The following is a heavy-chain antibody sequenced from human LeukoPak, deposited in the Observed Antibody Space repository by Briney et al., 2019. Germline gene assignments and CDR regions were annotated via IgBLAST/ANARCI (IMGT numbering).Heavy chain of an antibody. J-gene: IGHJ5*02. V-gene: IGHV5-51*01. Sequence: HGESLKISCKGSGYSFTSYWIGWVRQMPGKGLEWMGIIYPGDSDTRYSPSFQGQVTISADKSISTAYLQWSSLKASDTAMYYCAIAGHDYSNYWWFDPWGQGTLVTVSS. CDR3: AIAGHDYSNYWWFDP. CDR2: IYPGDSDT. D-gene: IGHD4-11*01. CDR1: GYSFTSYW.